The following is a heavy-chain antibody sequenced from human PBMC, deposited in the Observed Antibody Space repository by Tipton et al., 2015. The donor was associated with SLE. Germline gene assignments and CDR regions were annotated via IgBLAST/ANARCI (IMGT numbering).Heavy chain of an antibody. Sequence: TLSLTCTVSGGSISSSSYYWGWIRQPPGKGLEWIGSIYYSGSTYYNPSLKSRVTISVDTSKNQFSLKLSSVTAADTAVYYCARAPIAAPTGYYYGMAVWGRGTPVTVSS. J-gene: IGHJ6*02. V-gene: IGHV4-39*07. CDR2: IYYSGST. CDR1: GGSISSSSYY. CDR3: ARAPIAAPTGYYYGMAV. D-gene: IGHD6-13*01.